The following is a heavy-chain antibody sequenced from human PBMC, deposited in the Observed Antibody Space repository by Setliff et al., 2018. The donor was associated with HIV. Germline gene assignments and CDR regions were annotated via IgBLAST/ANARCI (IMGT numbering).Heavy chain of an antibody. Sequence: GASVKVSCKASGYSFTDYYIHWVRQAPGQGLEWMGWINSKSDGTNYAQKFQGWITMTRGTSISTAYMELSRLRSDDTAVYYCARGMDYYDTSGYYQYYFDYWGQGTLVTVSS. CDR2: INSKSDGT. V-gene: IGHV1-2*04. CDR1: GYSFTDYY. CDR3: ARGMDYYDTSGYYQYYFDY. D-gene: IGHD3-22*01. J-gene: IGHJ4*02.